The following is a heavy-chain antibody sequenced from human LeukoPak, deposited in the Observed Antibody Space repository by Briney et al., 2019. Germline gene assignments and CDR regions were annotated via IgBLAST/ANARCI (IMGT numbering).Heavy chain of an antibody. CDR1: GFTFSSYA. V-gene: IGHV3-30*14. D-gene: IGHD3-3*01. J-gene: IGHJ4*02. Sequence: GGSLRLSCAASGFTFSSYAMHWVRQAPGKGLEWVAVISYDGSNKYYADSVKGRFTISRDNSKNTLYLQMGSLRAEDMAVYYCARDSADLTIFGVAFDYWGQGTLVTVSS. CDR2: ISYDGSNK. CDR3: ARDSADLTIFGVAFDY.